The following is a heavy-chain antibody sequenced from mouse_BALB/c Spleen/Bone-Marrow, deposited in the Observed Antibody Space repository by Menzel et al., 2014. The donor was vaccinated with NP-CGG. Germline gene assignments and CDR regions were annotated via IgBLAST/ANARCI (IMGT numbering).Heavy chain of an antibody. V-gene: IGHV4-1*02. CDR3: ARMGYYGWLAY. D-gene: IGHD1-1*01. J-gene: IGHJ3*01. CDR2: INPDSKTK. Sequence: DVHLVESGGGLVQPGGFLKLSCAASGFDFRTYWMSWVRQAPGKGLEWIGEINPDSKTKNYAPSLKDKLIISRDNAKNTLYLQMSKVRSEDTALYYCARMGYYGWLAYWGQGTLVTVSA. CDR1: GFDFRTYW.